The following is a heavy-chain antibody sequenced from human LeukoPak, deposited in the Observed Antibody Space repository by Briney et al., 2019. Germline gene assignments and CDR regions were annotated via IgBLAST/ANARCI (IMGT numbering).Heavy chain of an antibody. CDR3: ARDSHPYLSRYKDSNCYYYYGMDV. CDR2: IIPILGIA. D-gene: IGHD1-20*01. J-gene: IGHJ6*02. CDR1: GGTFSSYA. V-gene: IGHV1-69*04. Sequence: SVKVSCKASGGTFSSYAISWVRQAPGQGLEWMGRIIPILGIANYAQKFQGRVTITADKSTSTAYMELSSLRSEDTAVYYCARDSHPYLSRYKDSNCYYYYGMDVWGQGTTVTVSS.